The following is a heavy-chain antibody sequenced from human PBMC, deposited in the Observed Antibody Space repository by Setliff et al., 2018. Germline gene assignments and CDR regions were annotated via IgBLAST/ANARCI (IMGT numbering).Heavy chain of an antibody. CDR1: GGSISGTDHF. J-gene: IGHJ6*03. Sequence: SETLSLTCSVSGGSISGTDHFWAWVRQPPEKGLEYIATVYNTRRIYYNSSLKSRVTVSLDTSQNLFSLRLKSVTAADTAVYYCARVTGFFYVDAWGKGTTVTVSS. CDR3: ARVTGFFYVDA. V-gene: IGHV4-39*02. CDR2: VYNTRRI.